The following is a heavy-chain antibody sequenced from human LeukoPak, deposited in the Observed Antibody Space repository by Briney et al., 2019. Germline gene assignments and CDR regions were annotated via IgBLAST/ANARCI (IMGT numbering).Heavy chain of an antibody. CDR2: IIPIFGTA. CDR3: AREKSYYDSSGYLDY. D-gene: IGHD3-22*01. Sequence: ASVKVSCRASGGTISSYAISWVRQAPGQGLEWMGGIIPIFGTANYAQKFQGRVTITADESTSTAYMELSSLRSEDTAVYYCAREKSYYDSSGYLDYWGQGTLVTVSS. CDR1: GGTISSYA. V-gene: IGHV1-69*13. J-gene: IGHJ4*02.